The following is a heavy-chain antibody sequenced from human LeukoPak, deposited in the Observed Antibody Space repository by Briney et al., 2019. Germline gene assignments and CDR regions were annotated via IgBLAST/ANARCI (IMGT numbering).Heavy chain of an antibody. D-gene: IGHD3-3*01. J-gene: IGHJ5*02. Sequence: SQTLSLTCTVSGGSISSGDYYWSWIRQPPGKGLEWIGEINHSGSTNYNPSLKSRVTISVDTSKNQFSLKLSSVTAADTAVYYCARGRRFTIFGVVYNWFDPWGQGTLVTVSS. CDR1: GGSISSGDYY. CDR3: ARGRRFTIFGVVYNWFDP. CDR2: INHSGST. V-gene: IGHV4-30-4*01.